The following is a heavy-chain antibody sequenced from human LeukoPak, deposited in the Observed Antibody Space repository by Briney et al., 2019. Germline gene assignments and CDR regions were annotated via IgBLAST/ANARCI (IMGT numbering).Heavy chain of an antibody. V-gene: IGHV4-59*12. CDR3: ARGFYYMDA. J-gene: IGHJ6*03. Sequence: SETLSLTCTVSGGSISSYYWSWIRQPPGKGLEWIGYIYYSGSTNYNPSLKSRVTMSVDASKNQFSLKLSSVTAADTAVYYCARGFYYMDAWGKGTTVTVSS. CDR2: IYYSGST. CDR1: GGSISSYY.